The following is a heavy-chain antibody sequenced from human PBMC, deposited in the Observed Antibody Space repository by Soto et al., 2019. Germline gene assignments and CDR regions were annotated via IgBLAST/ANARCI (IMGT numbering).Heavy chain of an antibody. D-gene: IGHD6-6*01. Sequence: GGSLRLSCAASGFTFSSYSMHWVRQAPGKGLEWVSYISSSSSTIYYADSVKGRCTISRDNAKNSLYLQMNSLRDEDTAVYYCARVTSEYSSSSEAFDIWGQGTMVTVSS. CDR3: ARVTSEYSSSSEAFDI. J-gene: IGHJ3*02. V-gene: IGHV3-48*02. CDR2: ISSSSSTI. CDR1: GFTFSSYS.